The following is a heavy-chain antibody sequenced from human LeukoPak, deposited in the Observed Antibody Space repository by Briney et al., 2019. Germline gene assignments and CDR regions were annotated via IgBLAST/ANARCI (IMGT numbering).Heavy chain of an antibody. V-gene: IGHV4-28*01. CDR2: IFYNGKT. Sequence: SDTLSLTCAVSGYSITSRNWWGWIRQTPGKGLEWIGYIFYNGKTDYSPSLKSRVTISLDTSRNQFSLKLNAVTAADTAVYYCAKSNGYGLVDIWGQGTMVIVS. J-gene: IGHJ3*02. CDR1: GYSITSRNW. CDR3: AKSNGYGLVDI. D-gene: IGHD3-10*01.